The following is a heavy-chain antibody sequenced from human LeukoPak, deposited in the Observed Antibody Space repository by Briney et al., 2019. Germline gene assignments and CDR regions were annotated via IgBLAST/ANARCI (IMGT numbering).Heavy chain of an antibody. V-gene: IGHV4-39*01. CDR2: IYYSGNT. J-gene: IGHJ6*03. Sequence: SETLSLTCTVSGVSISSSNSYWGWIRQPPGKGLEWIGSIYYSGNTYYNASLKSQVSISIDTSKNQFSLKLSSVTAADTAVYYCARRPHYYGSGSYYYYYYYMDVWGKGTTVTISS. CDR3: ARRPHYYGSGSYYYYYYYMDV. CDR1: GVSISSSNSY. D-gene: IGHD3-10*01.